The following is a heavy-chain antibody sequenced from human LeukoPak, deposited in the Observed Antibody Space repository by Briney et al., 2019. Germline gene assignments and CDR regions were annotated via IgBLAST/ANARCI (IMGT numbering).Heavy chain of an antibody. CDR1: GFTVSSNY. J-gene: IGHJ6*02. Sequence: GGSLRLSCAASGFTVSSNYMSWVRQAPGKGLEWVSVIYSGGSTYYADSVKGRFTISRDNSKNTLYLQMNSLRAEDPAVYYCARDPDSSSGMDVWGQGTTVTVSS. CDR2: IYSGGST. D-gene: IGHD1-14*01. CDR3: ARDPDSSSGMDV. V-gene: IGHV3-66*02.